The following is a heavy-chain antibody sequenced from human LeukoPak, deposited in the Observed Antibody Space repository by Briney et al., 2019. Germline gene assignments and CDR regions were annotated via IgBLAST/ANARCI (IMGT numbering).Heavy chain of an antibody. D-gene: IGHD2-8*01. V-gene: IGHV3-74*01. CDR1: GFTFSSYW. Sequence: GGSLRLSCAASGFTFSSYWMHWVRQAPGKGLVWVSRINSDGSSTTYADSVKGRFTISRDNAKNTLYLQMNSLRAEDTAVYYCARPLYGDYYYYMEVWGKGTTVTVSS. J-gene: IGHJ6*03. CDR2: INSDGSST. CDR3: ARPLYGDYYYYMEV.